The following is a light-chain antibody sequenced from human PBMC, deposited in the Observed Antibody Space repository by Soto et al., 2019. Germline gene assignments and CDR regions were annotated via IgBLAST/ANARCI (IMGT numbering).Light chain of an antibody. CDR2: DAY. V-gene: IGKV3-11*01. Sequence: EIVMTQSPATLSVSPGERATLSCSASQSVDRYVAWYQQKVGQAPRLLIYDAYSRATGVGARFTGSGSATDFSLTITSLEPEDFAVYYCQQRGKWPSTFGPGTKVDIK. CDR1: QSVDRY. J-gene: IGKJ2*02. CDR3: QQRGKWPST.